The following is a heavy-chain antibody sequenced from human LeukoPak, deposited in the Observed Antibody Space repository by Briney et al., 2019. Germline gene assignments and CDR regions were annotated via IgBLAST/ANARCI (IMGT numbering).Heavy chain of an antibody. CDR1: GGTFSNYA. CDR3: ARDLVDGVGAPGAY. V-gene: IGHV1-18*01. D-gene: IGHD1-26*01. CDR2: INTHNGNT. J-gene: IGHJ4*02. Sequence: ASVKVSCKASGGTFSNYAISWVRQAPGQGLEWMGWINTHNGNTNYAQKLQGRVTITTDTSTSTAYMELRSLRSDDTAVFYCARDLVDGVGAPGAYWGQGALVTVSS.